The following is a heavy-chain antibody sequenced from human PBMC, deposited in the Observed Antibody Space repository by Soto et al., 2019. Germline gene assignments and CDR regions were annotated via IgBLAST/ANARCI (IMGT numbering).Heavy chain of an antibody. CDR2: ISAYNGNT. V-gene: IGHV1-18*01. CDR1: GYTFTSYG. CDR3: ASPYSSGWYGAGRAFDI. J-gene: IGHJ3*02. D-gene: IGHD6-19*01. Sequence: QVQLVQSGAEVKKPGASVKVSCKASGYTFTSYGISWVRQAPGQGLEWMGWISAYNGNTNYAQKLQGRVTMTTDTSTSTAYMELRSLRSDDTAVYYCASPYSSGWYGAGRAFDIWGQGTMVTVSS.